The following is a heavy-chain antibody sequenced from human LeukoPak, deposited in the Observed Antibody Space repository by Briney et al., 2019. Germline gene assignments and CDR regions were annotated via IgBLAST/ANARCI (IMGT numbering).Heavy chain of an antibody. Sequence: GGSLRLSCAASGFTFGSYAMHWVRQAPGKGLEWVAVISYDGSNKYYADSVKGRFTISRDNSKNTLYLQMNSLRAEDTAVYYCARDRDHSGWFDHWGQGTLVTVSS. CDR3: ARDRDHSGWFDH. J-gene: IGHJ5*02. CDR1: GFTFGSYA. CDR2: ISYDGSNK. V-gene: IGHV3-30-3*01. D-gene: IGHD6-19*01.